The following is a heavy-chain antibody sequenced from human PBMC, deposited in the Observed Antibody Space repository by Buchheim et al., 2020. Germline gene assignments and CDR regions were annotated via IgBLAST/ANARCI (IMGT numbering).Heavy chain of an antibody. CDR1: GFTFSSYS. CDR2: ISSSSDSI. CDR3: TRGQAAPSDY. J-gene: IGHJ4*02. D-gene: IGHD2-15*01. Sequence: EVQLVESGGGLVQPGGSLRLSCAASGFTFSSYSMNWVRQAPGKGLEWVSYISSSSDSIYYADSVEGRFTISRDNAKTSLYLQMNSLRAEDTAVYYCTRGQAAPSDYWGQGAL. V-gene: IGHV3-48*01.